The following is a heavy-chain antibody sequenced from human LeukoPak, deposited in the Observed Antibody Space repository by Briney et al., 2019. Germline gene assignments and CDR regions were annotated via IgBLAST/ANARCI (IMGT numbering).Heavy chain of an antibody. Sequence: SGGSLRLSCAASGFTFGGYGMSWVRQAPGKGLEWVSGINWNGGSTGYADSVKGRFTISRDNAKNSLYLQMNSLRAEDTALYYCARDRYCSGGSCYTERYFDYWGQGTLVTASS. CDR1: GFTFGGYG. CDR2: INWNGGST. J-gene: IGHJ4*02. V-gene: IGHV3-20*04. D-gene: IGHD2-15*01. CDR3: ARDRYCSGGSCYTERYFDY.